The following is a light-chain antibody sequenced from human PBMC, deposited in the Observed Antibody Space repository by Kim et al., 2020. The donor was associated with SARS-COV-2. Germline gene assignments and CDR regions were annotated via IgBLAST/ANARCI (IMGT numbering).Light chain of an antibody. CDR2: AAS. J-gene: IGKJ1*01. CDR3: QKYNSAPWT. CDR1: QDIANS. V-gene: IGKV1-27*01. Sequence: ASIGDRDTITCRASQDIANSLAWYQQKPGKVPQVLIYAASTLQSGVPSRFSGSGSGTELTLTIDSLQTEDVATYYCQKYNSAPWTFGPGTKVDIK.